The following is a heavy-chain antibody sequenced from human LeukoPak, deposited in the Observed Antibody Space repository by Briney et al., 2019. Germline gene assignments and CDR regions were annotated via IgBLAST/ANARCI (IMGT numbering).Heavy chain of an antibody. CDR2: ISSSSSYI. CDR3: ARGDLWFGELGGRDYYDSSGYSDFDY. CDR1: GFTFSSYS. J-gene: IGHJ4*02. D-gene: IGHD3-22*01. Sequence: PGGSLRLSYAASGFTFSSYSMNWVRQAPGKGLEWVSSISSSSSYIYYADSVKGRFTISRDNAKNSLYLQMNSLRAEDTAVYYCARGDLWFGELGGRDYYDSSGYSDFDYWGQGTLVTVSS. V-gene: IGHV3-21*01.